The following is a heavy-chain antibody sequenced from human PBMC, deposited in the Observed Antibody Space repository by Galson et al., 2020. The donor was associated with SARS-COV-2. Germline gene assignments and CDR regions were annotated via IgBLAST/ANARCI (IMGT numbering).Heavy chain of an antibody. J-gene: IGHJ4*02. CDR1: GFTFDDYA. Sequence: GGSLRLSCAASGFTFDDYAMHWVRQAPGKGLEWVSGISWNSGSIGYADSVKGRFTISRDNAKNSLYLQMNSLRAEDTALYYCAKDIGAYYYDSSGYYVWGQGTLVTVSS. CDR2: ISWNSGSI. CDR3: AKDIGAYYYDSSGYYV. D-gene: IGHD3-22*01. V-gene: IGHV3-9*01.